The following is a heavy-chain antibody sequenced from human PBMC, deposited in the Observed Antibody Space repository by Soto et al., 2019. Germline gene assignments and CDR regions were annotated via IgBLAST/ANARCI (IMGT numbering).Heavy chain of an antibody. CDR2: VYYTGST. V-gene: IGHV4-59*01. CDR1: GDSIGTFY. CDR3: ARGRTVRNYADDSSDYFYFFDD. Sequence: PSETLSLTCCVSGDSIGTFYWGWSRQSPGKELEWIGYVYYTGSTNYNPSLKSRVTISVDRSKNQFSLKLTSANAADTAVYYCARGRTVRNYADDSSDYFYFFDDWGQGTQVTVSS. J-gene: IGHJ4*02. D-gene: IGHD3-22*01.